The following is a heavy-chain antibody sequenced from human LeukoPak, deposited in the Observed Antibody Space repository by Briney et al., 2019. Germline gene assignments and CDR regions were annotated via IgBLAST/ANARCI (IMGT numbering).Heavy chain of an antibody. Sequence: GGSLRLSCAASGFTFDDYAMHWVRQAPGKGLEWVSGISWNSGSIGYADSVKGRFTISRDNAKNSLYLQMNSLRAEDTALYYCAKASEGYYDSSGYYKYYFDYWGQGTPVTVSS. CDR3: AKASEGYYDSSGYYKYYFDY. CDR1: GFTFDDYA. J-gene: IGHJ4*02. CDR2: ISWNSGSI. D-gene: IGHD3-22*01. V-gene: IGHV3-9*01.